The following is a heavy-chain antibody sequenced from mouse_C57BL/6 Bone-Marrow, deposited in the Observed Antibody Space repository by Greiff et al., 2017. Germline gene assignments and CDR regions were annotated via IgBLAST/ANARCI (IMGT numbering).Heavy chain of an antibody. J-gene: IGHJ3*01. CDR3: ARLSPFAY. CDR2: ISSGGSYN. D-gene: IGHD6-2*01. Sequence: VQLKESGGDLVKPGGSLKLSCAASGFTFSSYGMSWVRQTPDKRLEWVATISSGGSYNYYPDSVKGRFTISRDNAKNTLYLQMSSLKSEDTAMYYWARLSPFAYWGQGTLVTVSA. V-gene: IGHV5-6*01. CDR1: GFTFSSYG.